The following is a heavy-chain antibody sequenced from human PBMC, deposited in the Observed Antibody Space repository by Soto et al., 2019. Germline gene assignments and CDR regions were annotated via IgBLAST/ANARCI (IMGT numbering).Heavy chain of an antibody. V-gene: IGHV3-23*01. D-gene: IGHD3-16*02. CDR2: LSGSGGT. CDR1: GFTFSGYA. J-gene: IGHJ4*02. CDR3: AKEKDYDDVWGSSRYTSDY. Sequence: GGSLRLSCAASGFTFSGYAMSWVRQAPGKGLEWVSGLSGSGGTLYADSVKGRFTISIDNSKNTLYLQMNSLRAEDAAIYYCAKEKDYDDVWGSSRYTSDYWGQGTLVTVSS.